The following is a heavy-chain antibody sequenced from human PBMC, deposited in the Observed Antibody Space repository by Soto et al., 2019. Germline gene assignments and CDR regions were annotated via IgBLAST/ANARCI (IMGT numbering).Heavy chain of an antibody. V-gene: IGHV3-23*01. D-gene: IGHD1-26*01. CDR3: AKLGATRWFDP. Sequence: PVGSLRLSCAASGFTFSSYAMSWVRQAPGKGLQWVSDISGSGDNTYYADSVKGRFTISRDNSKNTLYLQMNSLRAEDTAVYYCAKLGATRWFDPWGQGTLVTVSS. CDR1: GFTFSSYA. CDR2: ISGSGDNT. J-gene: IGHJ5*02.